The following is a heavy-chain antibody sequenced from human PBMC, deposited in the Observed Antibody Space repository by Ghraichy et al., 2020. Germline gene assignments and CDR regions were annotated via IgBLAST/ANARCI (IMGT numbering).Heavy chain of an antibody. CDR3: ARGSYPRFDP. V-gene: IGHV3-7*01. CDR1: GFTFSSYS. J-gene: IGHJ5*02. CDR2: IKQDGSEK. Sequence: GGSLRLSCAASGFTFSSYSMNWVRQAPGKGLEWVANIKQDGSEKYYVDSVKGRFTISKDNAKNSLSLQMNSLRAEDTAVYYCARGSYPRFDPWGQGTLVTVSS.